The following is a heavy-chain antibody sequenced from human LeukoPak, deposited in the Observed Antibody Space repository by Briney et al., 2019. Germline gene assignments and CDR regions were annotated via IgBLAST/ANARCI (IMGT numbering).Heavy chain of an antibody. CDR1: GYSISSGYY. CDR2: IYHSGST. D-gene: IGHD3-16*02. J-gene: IGHJ4*02. V-gene: IGHV4-38-2*01. Sequence: PSETLSLTCAVSGYSISSGYYWGWIRQPPGKGLEWIGSIYHSGSTYYNPSLKSRVTISVSTSKNQLSMKLSPVTAADTAVYYCARHEEITFGGVIATTGFDYWGQGTLVTVSS. CDR3: ARHEEITFGGVIATTGFDY.